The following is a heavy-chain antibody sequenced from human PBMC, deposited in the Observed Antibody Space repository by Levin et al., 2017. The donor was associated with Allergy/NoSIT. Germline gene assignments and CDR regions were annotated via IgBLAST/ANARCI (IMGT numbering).Heavy chain of an antibody. J-gene: IGHJ6*02. CDR3: AGEPNSPYYYHYGLDV. Sequence: SQTLSLTCTVSGGSISVDSYYWAWVRQPPGKGLEWIGSIYYDGSAYYNPSLKTRLTISVDTSKNQFSLRVNSVTAADTAVYYCAGEPNSPYYYHYGLDVWGQGTSVTVSS. V-gene: IGHV4-39*07. D-gene: IGHD2/OR15-2a*01. CDR1: GGSISVDSYY. CDR2: IYYDGSA.